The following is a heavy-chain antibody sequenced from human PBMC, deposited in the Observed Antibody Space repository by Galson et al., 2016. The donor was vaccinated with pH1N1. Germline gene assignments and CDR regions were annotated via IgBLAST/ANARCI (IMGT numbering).Heavy chain of an antibody. CDR2: IKRDGSEK. CDR3: TRRYCRGGDCFSYYYHYYAMDV. CDR1: GLTFSSYW. V-gene: IGHV3-7*05. J-gene: IGHJ6*02. Sequence: SLRLSCADSGLTFSSYWMNWVRQAPGKGLEWVANIKRDGSEKYYVDSVKGRFTISRDNAKNSLYLQMNSLRVEDTAVYYCTRRYCRGGDCFSYYYHYYAMDVWGQGTTVTVSS. D-gene: IGHD2-15*01.